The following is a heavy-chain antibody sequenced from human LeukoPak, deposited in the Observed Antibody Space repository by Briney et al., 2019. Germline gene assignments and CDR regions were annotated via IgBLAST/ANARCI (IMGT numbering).Heavy chain of an antibody. CDR3: TRGGVDY. D-gene: IGHD3-10*01. CDR2: INSDGSTI. CDR1: GFTFSNYW. Sequence: GGSLRLSCAASGFTFSNYWMHWVRQAPGKGLVWVSRINSDGSTITYADSVKGRFTISRDNAKNTLYLQMNSLRAEDTAVYFCTRGGVDYWGQGTLVTVSS. V-gene: IGHV3-74*01. J-gene: IGHJ4*02.